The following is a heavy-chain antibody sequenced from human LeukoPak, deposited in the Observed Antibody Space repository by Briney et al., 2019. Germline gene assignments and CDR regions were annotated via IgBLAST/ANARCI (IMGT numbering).Heavy chain of an antibody. CDR3: AKRTRGYSYGTLDY. CDR1: GFTFSDYA. Sequence: GGSLRLSCAASGFTFSDYAMSWVRQAPGKGLEWVSAISGSGDDTYYADSVKGRFTISRDNSKNTLYLQMNSLRAEDTAVYYCAKRTRGYSYGTLDYWGQGILVTVSS. V-gene: IGHV3-23*01. J-gene: IGHJ4*02. D-gene: IGHD5-18*01. CDR2: ISGSGDDT.